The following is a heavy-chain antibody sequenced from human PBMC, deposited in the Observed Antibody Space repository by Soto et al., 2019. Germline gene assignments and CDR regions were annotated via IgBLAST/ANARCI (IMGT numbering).Heavy chain of an antibody. Sequence: EQLVESGGGLVQPGGSLRLSCAACGFSFSTHYMNWVRQTPGKGLEWVSSINRDSTVIKYADSVKGRFTISRDNARNSLSLQMNSLRAEDTAVYYCLNGDYYVGPGTLVTVSS. CDR2: INRDSTVI. D-gene: IGHD3-16*01. J-gene: IGHJ4*02. V-gene: IGHV3-48*01. CDR1: GFSFSTHY. CDR3: LNGDYY.